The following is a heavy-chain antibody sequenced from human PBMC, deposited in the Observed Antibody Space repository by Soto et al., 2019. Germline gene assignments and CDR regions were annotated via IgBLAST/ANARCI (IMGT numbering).Heavy chain of an antibody. D-gene: IGHD3-3*01. V-gene: IGHV4-34*01. CDR2: INHSGST. J-gene: IGHJ4*02. CDR1: GGSFSGYY. Sequence: ASETLSLTCAVYGGSFSGYYWSWIRQPPGKGLEWIGEINHSGSTNYNPSLKSRVTISVDTSKNQFSLKLSSVTAADTAVYYCARADYDFWSGYYPTYFDYWGQGTLVTVSS. CDR3: ARADYDFWSGYYPTYFDY.